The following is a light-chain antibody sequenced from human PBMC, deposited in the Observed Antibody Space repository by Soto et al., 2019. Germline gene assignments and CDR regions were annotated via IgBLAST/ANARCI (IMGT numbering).Light chain of an antibody. CDR1: QSVSSY. V-gene: IGKV3-15*01. Sequence: EVGLTQSPATLSLSPGERATLSCRASQSVSSYLAWYQQKPGQAPRLLIFGASARPTGIPARFSGSGSGTEFALTISSLQSEDFALYYCQQYKNWPPITFGQGTRLEI. CDR3: QQYKNWPPIT. J-gene: IGKJ5*01. CDR2: GAS.